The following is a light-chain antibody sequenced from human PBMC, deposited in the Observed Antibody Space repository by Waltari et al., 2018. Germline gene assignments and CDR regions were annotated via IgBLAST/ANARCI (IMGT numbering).Light chain of an antibody. V-gene: IGLV8-61*01. CDR1: SGSVPTNSY. J-gene: IGLJ2*01. CDR3: VIYMGNGISV. Sequence: QTVVTQEPSVSVSPGGTATLTCGLSSGSVPTNSYPTWYQKTPGQAPRTLIYNTNTRSSGVPDRFSGSILGNKAALTITGAQADDECDYYCVIYMGNGISVFGGGTKLTVL. CDR2: NTN.